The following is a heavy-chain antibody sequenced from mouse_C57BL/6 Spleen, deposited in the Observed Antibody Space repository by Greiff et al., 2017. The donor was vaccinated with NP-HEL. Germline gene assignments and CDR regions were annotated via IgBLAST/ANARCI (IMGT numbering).Heavy chain of an antibody. D-gene: IGHD2-1*01. V-gene: IGHV1-81*01. J-gene: IGHJ4*01. CDR2: IYPRSGNT. CDR1: GYTFTSYG. Sequence: QVQLKESGAELARPGASVKLSCKASGYTFTSYGISWVKQRTGQGLEWIGEIYPRSGNTYYNEKFKGKATLTADKSSSTAYMELRSLTSEDSAVYFCAINYVGAMDYWGQGTSVTVSS. CDR3: AINYVGAMDY.